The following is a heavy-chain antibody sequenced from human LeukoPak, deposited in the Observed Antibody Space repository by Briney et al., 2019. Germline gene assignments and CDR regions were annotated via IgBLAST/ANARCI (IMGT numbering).Heavy chain of an antibody. Sequence: GGSLRLSCAASGFTFTTYWMSWMRQAPGKGLQWVANIKHDGSEQYYVDSVKGRFTISSDTSKNTVDVQMTSLRTEDTAIYYCTRNRVADTTEFAYWGQGTRVTVSS. V-gene: IGHV3-7*03. CDR3: TRNRVADTTEFAY. J-gene: IGHJ4*02. CDR2: IKHDGSEQ. CDR1: GFTFTTYW. D-gene: IGHD6-19*01.